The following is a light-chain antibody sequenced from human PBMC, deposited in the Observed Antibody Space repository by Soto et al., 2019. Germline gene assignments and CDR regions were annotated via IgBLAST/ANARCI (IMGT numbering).Light chain of an antibody. J-gene: IGLJ3*02. CDR1: SSNIGSNT. CDR3: ATWDDSMNGL. CDR2: TNN. Sequence: QSVLTQPPSASRTPGQRVTISCSGSSSNIGSNTVSWYQHLPGTAPKLLIYTNNQRPSGVPDRFSGSKSGTSASLTISGHQSEDEADYYCATWDDSMNGLFGGGTKVTVL. V-gene: IGLV1-44*01.